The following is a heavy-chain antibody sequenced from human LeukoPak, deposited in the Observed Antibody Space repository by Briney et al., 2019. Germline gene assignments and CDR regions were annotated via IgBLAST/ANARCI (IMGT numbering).Heavy chain of an antibody. D-gene: IGHD6-13*01. CDR2: INPGNSDT. Sequence: GESLKISCKGSGYGFTTCWIGWVRQMRGKGLEWMGVINPGNSDTRYSPSFQGQVTISADKSITTAYLQWSSLKASDTAMYYCARLRWAAGDGYYFYYWGQGTPVTVSS. CDR1: GYGFTTCW. V-gene: IGHV5-51*01. J-gene: IGHJ4*02. CDR3: ARLRWAAGDGYYFYY.